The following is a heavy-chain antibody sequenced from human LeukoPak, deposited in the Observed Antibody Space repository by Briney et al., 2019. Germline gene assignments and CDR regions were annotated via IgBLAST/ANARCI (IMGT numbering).Heavy chain of an antibody. CDR3: ARARISGYSDALDM. Sequence: SETLSLTCAVSGGSISSYYWMWIRQPAGKGLEWIGRIYSSGSTDYNPSLKSRVTMSVDTSKNQFSLKLRFVTAADTAVYYCARARISGYSDALDMWGQGTKVTVS. D-gene: IGHD6-13*01. V-gene: IGHV4-4*07. CDR2: IYSSGST. J-gene: IGHJ3*02. CDR1: GGSISSYY.